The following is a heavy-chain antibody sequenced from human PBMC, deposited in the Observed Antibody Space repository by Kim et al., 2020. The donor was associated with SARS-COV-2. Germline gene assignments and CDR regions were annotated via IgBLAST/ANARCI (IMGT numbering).Heavy chain of an antibody. CDR3: ARDVGYSYGDDHPNFDY. CDR1: GYTFTGYY. D-gene: IGHD5-18*01. V-gene: IGHV1-2*02. Sequence: ASVKVSCKASGYTFTGYYMHWVRQAPGQGLEWMGWINPNSGGTNYAQKFQGRVTMTRDTSISTAYMELSRLRSDDTAVYYCARDVGYSYGDDHPNFDYWGQGTLVTVSS. CDR2: INPNSGGT. J-gene: IGHJ4*02.